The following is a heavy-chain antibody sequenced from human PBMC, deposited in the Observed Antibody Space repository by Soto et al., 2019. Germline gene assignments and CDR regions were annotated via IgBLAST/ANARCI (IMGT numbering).Heavy chain of an antibody. CDR1: GFSFSDYY. CDR2: ISSSGYPI. CDR3: ARDSLSFRYGYYSRYDYYGMDV. J-gene: IGHJ6*02. V-gene: IGHV3-11*01. Sequence: QVQLVESGGGLVKPGGSLRLSCAASGFSFSDYYMTWIRQAPGKGLEWLSYISSSGYPIYYADSVKGRFTISRDNAKNSMYLKMNSLRANDTAVYYCARDSLSFRYGYYSRYDYYGMDVWGQGTTVTVYS. D-gene: IGHD3-3*01.